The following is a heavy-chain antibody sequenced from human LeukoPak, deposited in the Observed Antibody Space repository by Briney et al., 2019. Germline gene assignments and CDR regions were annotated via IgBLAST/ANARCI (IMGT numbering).Heavy chain of an antibody. Sequence: GGSLRLSCAASGFTVSSNYMSWVRQAPGKGLEWVSVIYSGGSTYYADSGKGRFTSSRDNSKNTLYLQMNSRRAEDTTVYYCARDSSLRLWFRSWGQGTLVTVSS. J-gene: IGHJ4*02. D-gene: IGHD3-10*01. V-gene: IGHV3-66*01. CDR3: ARDSSLRLWFRS. CDR1: GFTVSSNY. CDR2: IYSGGST.